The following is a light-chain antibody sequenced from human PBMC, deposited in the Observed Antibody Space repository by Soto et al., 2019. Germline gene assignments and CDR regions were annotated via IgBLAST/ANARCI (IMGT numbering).Light chain of an antibody. CDR2: EDI. J-gene: IGLJ3*02. CDR3: QSYGDNNQV. CDR1: SGSIASNY. Sequence: NFMLTQPHSVSESPGKTVTISCTGSSGSIASNYVQWFQQRPGSAPTTVIYEDIKRPSGVPDRFSGSIDSSSNSASLTISGLKTEDEADYYCQSYGDNNQVFGGGTKVTVL. V-gene: IGLV6-57*02.